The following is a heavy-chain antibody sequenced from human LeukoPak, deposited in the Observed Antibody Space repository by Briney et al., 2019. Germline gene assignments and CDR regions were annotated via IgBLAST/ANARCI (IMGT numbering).Heavy chain of an antibody. CDR2: ISSNGGST. J-gene: IGHJ5*02. D-gene: IGHD4-23*01. V-gene: IGHV3-64*01. CDR3: ARSRTVVTGVNWFDP. Sequence: GGSLRLSCAASGFSSRSYAMRWVRQAPGKGLEYVSAISSNGGSTYYANSVKGRFTISRDNSKNTLYLQMGSLRAEDMAVYYCARSRTVVTGVNWFDPWGQGTLVTVSS. CDR1: GFSSRSYA.